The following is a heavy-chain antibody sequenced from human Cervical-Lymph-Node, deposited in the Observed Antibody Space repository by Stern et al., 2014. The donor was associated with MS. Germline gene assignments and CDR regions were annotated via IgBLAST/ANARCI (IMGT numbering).Heavy chain of an antibody. CDR3: ARGPLFDWLTHDSIDY. J-gene: IGHJ4*02. CDR1: GYTFTSYD. Sequence: QVQLVQSGAEVKKPGASVKVSCKASGYTFTSYDINWVRQATGQGLEWMGWMNPNSGNTGYAQKFQGRVTMTRNTSISTAYMELSSLRSEDTAVYYCARGPLFDWLTHDSIDYWGQGTLVTVSS. V-gene: IGHV1-8*01. D-gene: IGHD3-9*01. CDR2: MNPNSGNT.